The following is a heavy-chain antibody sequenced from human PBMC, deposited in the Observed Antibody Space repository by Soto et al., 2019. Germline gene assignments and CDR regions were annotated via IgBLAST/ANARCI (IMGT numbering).Heavy chain of an antibody. CDR1: GYTFTTYG. D-gene: IGHD6-19*01. Sequence: GASVKVSCKASGYTFTTYGISWVRQAPGQGLEWMGWISAYNGNANYAQKLQGRVTMTTDTSTSTAYMELRSLRSDDTAVYYCARDLGIAVTGTEWVDYWGQGTLVTVSS. CDR2: ISAYNGNA. J-gene: IGHJ4*02. V-gene: IGHV1-18*04. CDR3: ARDLGIAVTGTEWVDY.